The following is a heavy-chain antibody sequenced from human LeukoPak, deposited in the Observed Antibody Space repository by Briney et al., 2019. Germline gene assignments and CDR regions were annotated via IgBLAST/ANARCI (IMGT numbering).Heavy chain of an antibody. D-gene: IGHD3-10*01. Sequence: ASVKVSCKASGYTFTGYYMHWVRQAPGQGLEWMGWINPNSGGTNYAQKFQGRVTMTRDTSIRTAYMELSRLRYDDTAVYYCAREYGSGSQIDYWGQGTLVTVSS. V-gene: IGHV1-2*02. CDR2: INPNSGGT. CDR1: GYTFTGYY. CDR3: AREYGSGSQIDY. J-gene: IGHJ4*02.